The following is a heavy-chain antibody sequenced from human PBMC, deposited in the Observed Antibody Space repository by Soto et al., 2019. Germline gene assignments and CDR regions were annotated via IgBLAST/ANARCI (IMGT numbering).Heavy chain of an antibody. J-gene: IGHJ3*02. CDR2: INYSGST. D-gene: IGHD3-10*01. CDR3: ARDILLWFGELPPRAHDAFDI. V-gene: IGHV4-31*03. CDR1: GGSISSGGYF. Sequence: QVQLQESGPGLVKPSQTLSLTCTVSGGSISSGGYFWSWIHQHPGKGLEWIGDINYSGSTYSNPSLKGRVTRSVDTSKSQFSLKLSSVTAADTAVYYCARDILLWFGELPPRAHDAFDIWGQGTMVTVSS.